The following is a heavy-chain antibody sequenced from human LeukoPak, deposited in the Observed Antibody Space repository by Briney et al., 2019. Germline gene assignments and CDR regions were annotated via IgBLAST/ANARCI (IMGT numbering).Heavy chain of an antibody. V-gene: IGHV3-33*01. D-gene: IGHD3-10*01. Sequence: GGSLRLSCTASGFNFGIYGMHWVRQAPGKGLEWVAVMWDDGTNEYYVESVKGRFTISRDNGKRTLYLQMNSLRVDDTALYYCARGPDPVVRGPRRAFDLWGQGTRVTVSS. CDR1: GFNFGIYG. J-gene: IGHJ3*01. CDR3: ARGPDPVVRGPRRAFDL. CDR2: MWDDGTNE.